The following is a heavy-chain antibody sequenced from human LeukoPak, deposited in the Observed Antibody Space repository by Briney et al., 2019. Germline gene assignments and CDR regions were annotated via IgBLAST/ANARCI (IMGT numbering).Heavy chain of an antibody. V-gene: IGHV4-59*08. CDR1: GGSINSHY. D-gene: IGHD1-26*01. CDR2: IHYTGTT. J-gene: IGHJ3*02. CDR3: ATNRVGTYDRPFDI. Sequence: SETLSLTCIVSGGSINSHYRSWIRQPPGKGLEWIGDIHYTGTTKYNPSVKSRVTISIDTSKNQFSLELSSVTATDTAVYFCATNRVGTYDRPFDIWGQGTMVTVSS.